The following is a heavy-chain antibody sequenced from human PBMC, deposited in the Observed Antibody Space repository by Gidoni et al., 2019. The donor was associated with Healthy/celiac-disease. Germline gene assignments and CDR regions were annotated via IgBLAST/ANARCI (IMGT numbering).Heavy chain of an antibody. Sequence: QVQLVESGGGVVQPGRSLRLSCAAPGFTFSSYAMHWVRQAPGKGLEWVAVISYDGSNKYYADSVKGRFTISRDNSKNTLYLQMNSLRAEDTAVYYCARRGIAAAGHKGWFDPWGQGTLVTVSS. D-gene: IGHD6-13*01. CDR3: ARRGIAAAGHKGWFDP. CDR1: GFTFSSYA. V-gene: IGHV3-30-3*01. J-gene: IGHJ5*02. CDR2: ISYDGSNK.